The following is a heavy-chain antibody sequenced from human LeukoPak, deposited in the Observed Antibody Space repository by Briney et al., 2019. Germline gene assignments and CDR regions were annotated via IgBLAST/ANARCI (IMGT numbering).Heavy chain of an antibody. CDR3: ARAFPFDDFWSGYYRFDI. J-gene: IGHJ3*02. Sequence: ASVKVSCRASGYTFTGYYMHWVRQAPGQGLEWMGWINPNSGGTNYAQKFQGRVTMTRDTSIGTAYMELSRLRSDDTAVYYCARAFPFDDFWSGYYRFDIWGQGTMVTVSS. V-gene: IGHV1-2*02. CDR2: INPNSGGT. CDR1: GYTFTGYY. D-gene: IGHD3-3*01.